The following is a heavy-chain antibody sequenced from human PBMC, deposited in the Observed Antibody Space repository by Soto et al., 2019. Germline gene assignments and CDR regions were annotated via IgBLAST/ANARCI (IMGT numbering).Heavy chain of an antibody. J-gene: IGHJ6*02. CDR2: IYHTGGR. Sequence: SETLSLTCFVSGDSINNTYWWRWVRQAPEKGLEWIGEIYHTGGRSYMPSLRGRITLSIDTSKNQFSLKVGSVTAADTAVYYCASSSLYGMDVWGQGTTVTVSS. V-gene: IGHV4-4*02. CDR3: ASSSLYGMDV. CDR1: GDSINNTYW.